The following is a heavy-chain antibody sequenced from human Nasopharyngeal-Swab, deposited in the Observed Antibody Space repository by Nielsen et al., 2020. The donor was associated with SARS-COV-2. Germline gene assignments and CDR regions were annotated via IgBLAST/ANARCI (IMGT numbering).Heavy chain of an antibody. J-gene: IGHJ4*02. D-gene: IGHD6-19*01. V-gene: IGHV3-30*03. CDR2: ISHDGNNE. CDR1: GFTFSNYG. CDR3: ARVPAVAASRIDY. Sequence: GESLKISCATSGFTFSNYGMHWVRQAPGKGLEWVALISHDGNNEYYADSVQGRFTIFRDSSKNTLFLQMNRLRSEDTAVYYCARVPAVAASRIDYWDQGTLVTVSS.